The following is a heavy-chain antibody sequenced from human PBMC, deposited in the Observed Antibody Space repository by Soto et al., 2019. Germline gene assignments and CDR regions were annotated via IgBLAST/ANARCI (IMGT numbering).Heavy chain of an antibody. V-gene: IGHV4-31*03. D-gene: IGHD3-22*01. Sequence: SETLSLTCTVSGGSISSGGYYWSWIRQHPGKGLEWIGYIYYSGSTYYNPSLKSRVTISVDTSKNQFSLKLSSVTAADTAVYYCARVIGDSSGYYLNWFDPWGQGTLVTVSS. J-gene: IGHJ5*02. CDR3: ARVIGDSSGYYLNWFDP. CDR2: IYYSGST. CDR1: GGSISSGGYY.